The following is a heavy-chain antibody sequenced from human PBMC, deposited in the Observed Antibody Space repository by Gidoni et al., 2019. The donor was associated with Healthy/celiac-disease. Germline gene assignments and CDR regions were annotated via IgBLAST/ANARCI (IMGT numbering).Heavy chain of an antibody. D-gene: IGHD3-9*01. J-gene: IGHJ6*02. CDR3: ARERLGTYDILTGYYLYGMDV. CDR1: GGTFSSYA. Sequence: QVQLVQSGAEVKKPGSSVNVSCKASGGTFSSYAISWVRQAPGQGLEWMGGIIPIFGTANYAQKFQGRVTITADESTSTAYMELSSLRSEDTAVYYCARERLGTYDILTGYYLYGMDVWGQGTTVTVSS. CDR2: IIPIFGTA. V-gene: IGHV1-69*01.